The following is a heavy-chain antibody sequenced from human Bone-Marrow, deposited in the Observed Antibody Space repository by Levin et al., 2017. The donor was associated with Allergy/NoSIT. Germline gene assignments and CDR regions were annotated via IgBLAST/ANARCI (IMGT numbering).Heavy chain of an antibody. CDR2: IKQDGSEK. D-gene: IGHD2-15*01. V-gene: IGHV3-7*01. CDR3: AREGVGAALFDY. CDR1: GFTFSSYW. J-gene: IGHJ4*02. Sequence: SGESLKISCAASGFTFSSYWMSWVRQAPGKGLEWVANIKQDGSEKYYVDSVKGRFTISRDNAKNSLYLQMNSLRAEDTAVYYCAREGVGAALFDYWGQGTLVTVSS.